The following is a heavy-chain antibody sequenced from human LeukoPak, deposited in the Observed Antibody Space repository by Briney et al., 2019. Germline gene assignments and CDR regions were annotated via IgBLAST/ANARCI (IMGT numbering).Heavy chain of an antibody. CDR2: IYSGGST. V-gene: IGHV3-66*01. Sequence: GGSLRLSCAASGFIVSSKYMSWVRQAPGKGLEWISVIYSGGSTYYADSAKGRVTISRDNSKNTLYLQMNSLRVEDTAVYYCARGAITMVRAWEFDYWGQGTLVTVSS. CDR1: GFIVSSKY. J-gene: IGHJ4*02. D-gene: IGHD3-10*01. CDR3: ARGAITMVRAWEFDY.